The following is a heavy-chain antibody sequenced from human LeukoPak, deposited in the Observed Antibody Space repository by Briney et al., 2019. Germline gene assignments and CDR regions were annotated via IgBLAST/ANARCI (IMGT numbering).Heavy chain of an antibody. D-gene: IGHD4-17*01. CDR2: TYSGGNK. J-gene: IGHJ4*02. CDR1: GFTVSSNY. Sequence: GGSLRLSCAASGFTVSSNYMSWVRQAPGKGLEWVSFTYSGGNKYYGDSVKGRFTVSTDTSKNTVYLQMSSLTAEDTAVYYCARDGGYGDYCFDYWGQGTLVTVSS. V-gene: IGHV3-53*01. CDR3: ARDGGYGDYCFDY.